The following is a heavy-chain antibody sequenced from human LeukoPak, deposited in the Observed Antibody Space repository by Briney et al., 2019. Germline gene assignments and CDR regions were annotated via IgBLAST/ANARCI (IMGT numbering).Heavy chain of an antibody. V-gene: IGHV4-59*11. Sequence: SETLSLTCTVSGGSISSHYWSWIRQPPGKGLEGIGYIYYSVSTNYNPSLKSRVTISVDTSKNQFSLKLSSVTAADTAVYYCARARFALGAYFAYWGQGTLVTVSS. CDR3: ARARFALGAYFAY. CDR2: IYYSVST. D-gene: IGHD3-16*01. CDR1: GGSISSHY. J-gene: IGHJ4*02.